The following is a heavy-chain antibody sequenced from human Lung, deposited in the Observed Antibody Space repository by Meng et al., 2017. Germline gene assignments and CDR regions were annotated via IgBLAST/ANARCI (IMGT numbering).Heavy chain of an antibody. CDR2: INHSGST. Sequence: QGQHTQGGAGLLKPSETLSLTCVVSGGSFSDYYWSWTRQPPGKGLEWIGEINHSGSTNYNPSLESRATISVDTSQNNLSLKLSSVTAADSAVYYCARGPTTMAHDFDYWGQGTLVTVSS. CDR1: GGSFSDYY. V-gene: IGHV4-34*01. D-gene: IGHD4-11*01. J-gene: IGHJ4*02. CDR3: ARGPTTMAHDFDY.